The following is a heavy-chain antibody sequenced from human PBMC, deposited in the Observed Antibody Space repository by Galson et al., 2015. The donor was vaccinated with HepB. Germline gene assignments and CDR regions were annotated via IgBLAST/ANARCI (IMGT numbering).Heavy chain of an antibody. CDR3: AKDPRRGAAAGTGWFDP. Sequence: SLRLSCAASGFTFSRYGMHWVRQAPGKGLEWVAVISYDGSNKYYADSVKGRFTISRDNSKSTLYLQMNSLRAEDTAVYYCAKDPRRGAAAGTGWFDPWGQGTLVTVSS. D-gene: IGHD6-13*01. J-gene: IGHJ5*02. CDR2: ISYDGSNK. V-gene: IGHV3-30*18. CDR1: GFTFSRYG.